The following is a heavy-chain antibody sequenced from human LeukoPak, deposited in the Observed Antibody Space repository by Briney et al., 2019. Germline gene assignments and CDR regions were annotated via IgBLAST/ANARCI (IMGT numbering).Heavy chain of an antibody. CDR3: ARTSHTGVWYDLDS. V-gene: IGHV2-70*04. CDR2: IDWEDNI. Sequence: SGPTLVNPTQTLTLTCTFSGFSLSTRGMRVSWIRQPPGQALEWLALIDWEDNIFYSSSLRARLTISKDTSKNQAALTLTNVDPADTATYYCARTSHTGVWYDLDSWGQGALVTVSS. CDR1: GFSLSTRGMR. D-gene: IGHD6-19*01. J-gene: IGHJ4*02.